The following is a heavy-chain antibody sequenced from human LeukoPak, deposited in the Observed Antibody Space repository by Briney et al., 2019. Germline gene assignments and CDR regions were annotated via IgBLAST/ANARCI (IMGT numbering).Heavy chain of an antibody. Sequence: PSETLSLTCTVSGGSIRSSNNYWGWIRQPPGKGLEWIGGIHYSGSTYYYPSLKSRVTISVDTSKNQFSLKLSSVTAADTAVYYCARGAIAARPGGMNYWGQGTLVTVSS. D-gene: IGHD6-6*01. J-gene: IGHJ4*02. CDR2: IHYSGST. CDR3: ARGAIAARPGGMNY. CDR1: GGSIRSSNNY. V-gene: IGHV4-39*07.